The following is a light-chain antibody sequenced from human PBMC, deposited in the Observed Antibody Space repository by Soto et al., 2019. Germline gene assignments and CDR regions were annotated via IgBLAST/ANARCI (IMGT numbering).Light chain of an antibody. CDR3: CSYAGSSTLV. J-gene: IGLJ3*02. CDR2: EGS. V-gene: IGLV2-23*01. CDR1: SSDVGRSNL. Sequence: QSALTQPASVSGSPGQSITTSCTGSSSDVGRSNLVSWYQQHPGKAPKLMIYEGSKRPSGVSDRFSGSKTGNTASLTISGLQAEDEGDYYCCSYAGSSTLVFGGGTKLTVL.